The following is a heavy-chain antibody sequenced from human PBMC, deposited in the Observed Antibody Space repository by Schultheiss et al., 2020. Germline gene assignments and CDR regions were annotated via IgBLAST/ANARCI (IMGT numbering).Heavy chain of an antibody. J-gene: IGHJ4*02. D-gene: IGHD6-13*01. CDR2: IDWDDDK. V-gene: IGHV2-70*18. CDR1: GGSISSYYW. CDR3: AQTAAAAHYY. Sequence: TLSLTCTVSGGSISSYYWSWIRQPPGKALEWLALIDWDDDKYYSTSLKTRLTISKDTSKNQVVLTMTNMDPVDTATYYCAQTAAAAHYYWGQGTLVTVSS.